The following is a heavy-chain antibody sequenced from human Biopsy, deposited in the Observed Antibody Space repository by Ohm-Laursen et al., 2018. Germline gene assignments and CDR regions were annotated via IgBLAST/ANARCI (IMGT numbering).Heavy chain of an antibody. Sequence: GTLSLTCAVSGGSISNYFWMWIRQPPGKGLEWIGYFRFEDRTSYNSSLKSRVTISADTSKNQFSLRLSSVTAADTAVYYCALGGGSYVNFDYWGQGTLVTVSS. V-gene: IGHV4-59*01. CDR1: GGSISNYF. CDR2: FRFEDRT. D-gene: IGHD1-26*01. J-gene: IGHJ4*02. CDR3: ALGGGSYVNFDY.